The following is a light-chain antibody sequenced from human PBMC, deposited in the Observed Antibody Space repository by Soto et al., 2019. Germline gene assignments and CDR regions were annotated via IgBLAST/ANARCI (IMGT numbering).Light chain of an antibody. CDR3: QSYDSSLSGSV. Sequence: QSVLTQPPSVSGAPGQRVTISCSGTSSSIGAGYEVHWYHQLPGTAPKLVVSGNGNRPSGVPDRLSASKSGTSASLAITGLQAEDEADYYCQSYDSSLSGSVFGTGTKLTVL. V-gene: IGLV1-40*01. CDR2: GNG. CDR1: SSSIGAGYE. J-gene: IGLJ1*01.